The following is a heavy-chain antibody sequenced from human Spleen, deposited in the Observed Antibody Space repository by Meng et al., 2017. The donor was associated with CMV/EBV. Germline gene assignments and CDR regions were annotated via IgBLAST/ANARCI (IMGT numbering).Heavy chain of an antibody. CDR3: ARDALQLRHNWFDP. V-gene: IGHV1-2*02. J-gene: IGHJ5*02. CDR2: VSPSTGGS. D-gene: IGHD6-13*01. Sequence: ASGYGFTVFYMHWLRQAPGHGLGWMGWVSPSTGGSRIAQTFQGRVTMTRDMSINTAYMEVTGLTSDDTAVYYCARDALQLRHNWFDPWGQGTLVTVSS. CDR1: GYGFTVFY.